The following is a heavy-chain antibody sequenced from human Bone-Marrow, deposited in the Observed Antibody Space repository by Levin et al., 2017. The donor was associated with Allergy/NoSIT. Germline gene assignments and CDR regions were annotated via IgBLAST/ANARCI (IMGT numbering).Heavy chain of an antibody. CDR1: GFTYNVYA. Sequence: GGSLRLSCAASGFTYNVYAMNWVRQAPGKGLEWVSAISDSGGATYYADSVKDRFTISRDNSKTTLYLQMNSLRGEDTAVYYCAKEDSSWFDYWGQGTLVTVSS. V-gene: IGHV3-23*01. D-gene: IGHD6-13*01. CDR3: AKEDSSWFDY. J-gene: IGHJ4*02. CDR2: ISDSGGAT.